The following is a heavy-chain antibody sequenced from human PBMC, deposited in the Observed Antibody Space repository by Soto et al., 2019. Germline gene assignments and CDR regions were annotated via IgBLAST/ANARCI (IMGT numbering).Heavy chain of an antibody. CDR1: GYSINRGYY. CDR2: THYSGST. D-gene: IGHD6-19*01. V-gene: IGHV4-38-2*02. CDR3: VRDRSSGWFGQKNNWFDP. Sequence: SETLSLTCAVSGYSINRGYYWGWIRQPPGKGLEWIGSTHYSGSTYYNPSLKSRVTISVDMSKNQLSLNVSPVTAADAAVYYCVRDRSSGWFGQKNNWFDPWGSGTLVT. J-gene: IGHJ5*02.